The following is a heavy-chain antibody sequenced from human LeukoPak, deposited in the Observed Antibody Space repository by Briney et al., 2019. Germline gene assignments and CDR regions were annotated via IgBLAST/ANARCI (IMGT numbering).Heavy chain of an antibody. D-gene: IGHD3-22*01. V-gene: IGHV1-2*06. CDR2: INPNSGGT. Sequence: GASVKVSCKASGYTFTGYYMHWVRQAPGQGLEWMGRINPNSGGTNYAQKFQGRVTMTRDTSISTAYMELSRLRSDDTAVYYCARAKKYYYDSSGCPVYYYYMDVWGKGTTVTVSS. CDR3: ARAKKYYYDSSGCPVYYYYMDV. J-gene: IGHJ6*03. CDR1: GYTFTGYY.